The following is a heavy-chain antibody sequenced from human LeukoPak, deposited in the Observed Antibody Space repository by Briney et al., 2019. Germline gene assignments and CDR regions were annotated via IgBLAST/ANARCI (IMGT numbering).Heavy chain of an antibody. CDR3: ARVLSPKYYDFWSGYYYYYYGMDV. J-gene: IGHJ6*02. D-gene: IGHD3-3*01. CDR2: IYSGGST. V-gene: IGHV3-53*01. CDR1: GFTVSSNY. Sequence: GGSLRLSCAASGFTVSSNYMSWVRQAPGKGLEWVSVIYSGGSTYYADSVKGRFTISRDNSKNTLYLQMNSLRAEDTAVYYCARVLSPKYYDFWSGYYYYYYGMDVWGQGTTVTVSS.